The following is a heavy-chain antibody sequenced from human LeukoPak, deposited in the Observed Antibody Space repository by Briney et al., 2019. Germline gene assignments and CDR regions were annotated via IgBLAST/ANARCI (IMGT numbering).Heavy chain of an antibody. Sequence: PGGSLRLSCAASGSTFSNYGIHWVRLAPGKGLEWVALISYDGSKKYYADSVKSRFTISRDNSKNTLYLEMSSLRAEDTAVYYCAKNLYDSSSYDAFDIWGRGTMVTVSP. J-gene: IGHJ3*02. V-gene: IGHV3-30*18. CDR2: ISYDGSKK. CDR3: AKNLYDSSSYDAFDI. D-gene: IGHD3-22*01. CDR1: GSTFSNYG.